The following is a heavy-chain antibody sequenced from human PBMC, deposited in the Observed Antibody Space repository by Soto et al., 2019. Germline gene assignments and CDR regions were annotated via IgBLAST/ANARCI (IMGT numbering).Heavy chain of an antibody. V-gene: IGHV1-18*01. D-gene: IGHD6-13*01. CDR2: ISVYNGFT. Sequence: QVQLMQSGAEVKKPGASVRVSCRASGYTFPTYGIAWVRQAPGQGLEWMGWISVYNGFTHYAQKFRGRVTVTAETSTSTVYMELRSLTSDDTAVYYCAREFEGQSSSWPFDYWGQGTLVTVSS. CDR1: GYTFPTYG. CDR3: AREFEGQSSSWPFDY. J-gene: IGHJ4*02.